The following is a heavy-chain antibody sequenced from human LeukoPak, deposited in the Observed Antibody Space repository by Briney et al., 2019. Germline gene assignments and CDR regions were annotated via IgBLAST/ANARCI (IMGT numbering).Heavy chain of an antibody. Sequence: SGPTLFNPTQTLTLTCTFSGFSLSTSEVAVGWIRQPPGKALEWLALIYWDDDSRYTPYLRSRLTITKDTSKNKVVLTMTNVNPVDTATYYCAHRPGDGSLAFDPWGQGTLVTVSS. V-gene: IGHV2-5*02. CDR1: GFSLSTSEVA. CDR3: AHRPGDGSLAFDP. CDR2: IYWDDDS. D-gene: IGHD7-27*01. J-gene: IGHJ5*02.